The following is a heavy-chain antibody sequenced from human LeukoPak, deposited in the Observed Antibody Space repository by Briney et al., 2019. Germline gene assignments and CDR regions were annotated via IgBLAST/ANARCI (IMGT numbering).Heavy chain of an antibody. V-gene: IGHV4-4*07. CDR1: GGSISSYY. CDR3: ARDVYYYGLGNPGLDY. Sequence: PSETLSLTCTVSGGSISSYYWSWIRQPAGKGLEWIGRIYTSGSTNYNPSLKSRVTMSVDTSKNQFSLKLSSVTAADTAVYYCARDVYYYGLGNPGLDYWGQGTLVTVSS. CDR2: IYTSGST. J-gene: IGHJ4*02. D-gene: IGHD3-10*01.